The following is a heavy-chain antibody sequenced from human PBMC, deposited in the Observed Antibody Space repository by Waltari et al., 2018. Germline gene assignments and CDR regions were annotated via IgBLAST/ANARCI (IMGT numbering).Heavy chain of an antibody. D-gene: IGHD6-25*01. CDR3: ASLSAPIDY. V-gene: IGHV3-74*01. J-gene: IGHJ4*02. CDR2: IDSTGGRT. Sequence: EVLLVESGGDVVQPGGSLTLSCATSGSLFSGYWMHWVRQSPGKGLVGVSEIDSTGGRTTYAASVRGRFTISRDNDKNTIYLHMNSLRAEDTALYYCASLSAPIDYWGQGTLVTVSS. CDR1: GSLFSGYW.